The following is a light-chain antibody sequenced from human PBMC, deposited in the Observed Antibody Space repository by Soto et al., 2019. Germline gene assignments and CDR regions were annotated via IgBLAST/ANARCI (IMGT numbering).Light chain of an antibody. CDR1: PSVNSSY. CDR3: QQYGSSPIYT. J-gene: IGKJ3*01. CDR2: DAT. Sequence: EIVLTQSPGTLSLSPGERATRSFRASPSVNSSYLAWYQQKPGQAPRLLIYDATSRATGIPDSFSVSGSGTGFKLSISRLETDYFAIYDCQQYGSSPIYTVSTGTEVDIK. V-gene: IGKV3-20*01.